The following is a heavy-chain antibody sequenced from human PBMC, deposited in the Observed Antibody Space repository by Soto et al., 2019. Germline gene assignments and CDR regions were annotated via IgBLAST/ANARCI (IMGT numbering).Heavy chain of an antibody. CDR2: ISASGGST. CDR1: GFTFGIHA. D-gene: IGHD2-15*01. Sequence: EVQLLESGGGLVQPGGSLRLSCAASGFTFGIHAMIWVRQAPGKGLEWVSFISASGGSTYYADSVKGRFTISRDNSKKTVYLQMNSPRDEDTAVYYCGKGSAATNYFYYATDVWGQGTTVTVSS. J-gene: IGHJ6*02. CDR3: GKGSAATNYFYYATDV. V-gene: IGHV3-23*01.